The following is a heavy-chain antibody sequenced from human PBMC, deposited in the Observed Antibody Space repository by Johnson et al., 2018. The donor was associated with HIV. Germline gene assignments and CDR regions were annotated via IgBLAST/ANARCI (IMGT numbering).Heavy chain of an antibody. CDR3: ARDQGVEGTDDAFDI. CDR1: GFTFDDYG. Sequence: VQLVESGGGVVRPGGSLRLSCAVSGFTFDDYGMSWVRQSPGKGREWVSGLNWSGGSTGCADSVKGRFPISRDNAKNSLYMQMNSLRAEDTALYYCARDQGVEGTDDAFDIWGQGTMVTVSS. D-gene: IGHD3-10*01. V-gene: IGHV3-20*04. J-gene: IGHJ3*02. CDR2: LNWSGGST.